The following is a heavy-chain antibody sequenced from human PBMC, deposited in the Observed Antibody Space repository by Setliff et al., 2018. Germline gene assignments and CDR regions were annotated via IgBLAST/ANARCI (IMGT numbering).Heavy chain of an antibody. CDR1: GYSFPSYW. Sequence: PGESLKISCKASGYSFPSYWIGWVRQVPGKGLEWMGIIYPGDSDTRYSPSFQGQVTISADKSISTAYLQWSSLKASDTAMYYCARLATDYGDYESLNYFDYWGRERWSPSPQ. V-gene: IGHV5-51*01. J-gene: IGHJ4*02. CDR3: ARLATDYGDYESLNYFDY. D-gene: IGHD4-17*01. CDR2: IYPGDSDT.